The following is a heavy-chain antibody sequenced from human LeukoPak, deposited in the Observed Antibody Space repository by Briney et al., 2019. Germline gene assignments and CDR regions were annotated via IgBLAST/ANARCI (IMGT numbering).Heavy chain of an antibody. D-gene: IGHD3-10*01. V-gene: IGHV4-34*01. CDR3: ARGGYYYGSGSYVDY. CDR2: IYHSGST. CDR1: GGSFSGYY. Sequence: PSETLSLTCAVYGGSFSGYYWSWIRQPPGKGLEWIGEIYHSGSTNYNPSLKSRVTISVDTSKNQFSLKLSSVTAADTAVYYCARGGYYYGSGSYVDYWGQGTLVTVSS. J-gene: IGHJ4*02.